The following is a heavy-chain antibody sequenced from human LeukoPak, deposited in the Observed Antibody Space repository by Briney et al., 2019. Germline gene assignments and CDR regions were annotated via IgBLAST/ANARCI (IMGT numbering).Heavy chain of an antibody. V-gene: IGHV3-53*01. Sequence: PGGSLRLSCAASGFTVSSHYMSWVRQAPGKGLEWVSVIYSGGSTYYADSVKGRFTISRDNSKNTLYLQMNSLRAEDTAVYYCASQATTGIWFGVFDYWGQGTLVTVSS. D-gene: IGHD3-16*01. J-gene: IGHJ4*02. CDR1: GFTVSSHY. CDR3: ASQATTGIWFGVFDY. CDR2: IYSGGST.